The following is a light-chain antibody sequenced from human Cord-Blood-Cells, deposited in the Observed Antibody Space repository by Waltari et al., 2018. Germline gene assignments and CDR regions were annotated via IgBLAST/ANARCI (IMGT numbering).Light chain of an antibody. J-gene: IGLJ1*01. CDR3: SSYTSSSTYV. V-gene: IGLV2-14*01. Sequence: QSALTQPASVSGSPGQSITISCTGTSSDVGGYNYVSWYQQHPGKAPKLMIYDGSKRPSGVSNRFSGSRSGNTASLTISGLQAEDEADYCCSSYTSSSTYVFGTGTKVTVL. CDR2: DGS. CDR1: SSDVGGYNY.